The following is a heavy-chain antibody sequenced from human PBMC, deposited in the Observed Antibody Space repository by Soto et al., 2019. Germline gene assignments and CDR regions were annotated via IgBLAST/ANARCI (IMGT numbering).Heavy chain of an antibody. CDR3: AREGSGNGSNAFDI. CDR2: MNPNSGNT. J-gene: IGHJ3*02. CDR1: GHTFTSYD. Sequence: QVQLVQSGAEVKKPGASVKVSCKASGHTFTSYDINWVRQATGQGLEWMGWMNPNSGNTGYAQKFQGRVTMTRNTSISTAYMELSNLSSEDTAVYYCAREGSGNGSNAFDIWGQGTMVTVSS. V-gene: IGHV1-8*01. D-gene: IGHD3-10*01.